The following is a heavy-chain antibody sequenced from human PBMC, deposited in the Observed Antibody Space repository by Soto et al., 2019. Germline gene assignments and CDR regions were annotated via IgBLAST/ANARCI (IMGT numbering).Heavy chain of an antibody. CDR1: GYTLTELS. D-gene: IGHD1-26*01. Sequence: ASVKVSCKVSGYTLTELSMHWVRQAPGKGLEWMGGFDPEDGETIYAQKFQGRVTMTEDTSTDTAYMELSSLGSGDTAVYYCATDGAALGYYYYGMDVWGQGTTVTVSS. V-gene: IGHV1-24*01. CDR3: ATDGAALGYYYYGMDV. J-gene: IGHJ6*02. CDR2: FDPEDGET.